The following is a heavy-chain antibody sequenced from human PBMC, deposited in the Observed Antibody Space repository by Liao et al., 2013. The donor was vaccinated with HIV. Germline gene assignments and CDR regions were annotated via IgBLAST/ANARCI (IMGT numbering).Heavy chain of an antibody. CDR2: INHSGTT. D-gene: IGHD6-13*01. CDR1: GASISSYY. V-gene: IGHV4-59*04. Sequence: QMLLQESGPGLVKPSETLSLTCTVSGASISSYYWSWIRQPAGKGLEWIGEINHSGTTNSNPSLKSRVTMSVDTSKNQFSLRLSSVTAADTAVYYCAKSRAAVAGSRFNWYFDYWGRGTLVTVSS. CDR3: AKSRAAVAGSRFNWYFDY. J-gene: IGHJ2*01.